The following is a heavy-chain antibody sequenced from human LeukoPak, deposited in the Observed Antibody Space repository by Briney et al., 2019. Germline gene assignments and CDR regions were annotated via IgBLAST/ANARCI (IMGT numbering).Heavy chain of an antibody. CDR1: RFTSCSYG. CDR3: ADVGITMIGGV. D-gene: IGHD3-10*02. J-gene: IGHJ6*04. V-gene: IGHV3-48*03. CDR2: ISSSGSSI. Sequence: GGSLSLSCAASRFTSCSYGTNCVRQAPRGGGEWVSYISSSGSSIYYADSVKGRFTVTRDKDKNTLYLQMNSLRAEDTAVYYCADVGITMIGGVWGKGTTVTISS.